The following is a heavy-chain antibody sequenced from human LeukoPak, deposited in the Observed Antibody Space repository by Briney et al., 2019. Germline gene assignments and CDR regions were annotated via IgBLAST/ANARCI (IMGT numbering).Heavy chain of an antibody. V-gene: IGHV3-48*01. CDR2: ISSSSSTI. D-gene: IGHD4-17*01. J-gene: IGHJ4*02. CDR1: GFTFSSYS. Sequence: QPGGSLRLSCAASGFTFSSYSMNWVRQAPGKGLEWVSYISSSSSTIYYADSVKGRFTISRDNAKNSLYLQMNSLRAEDTAVYYCARDDGDYVFDYWGQGTLVTVSS. CDR3: ARDDGDYVFDY.